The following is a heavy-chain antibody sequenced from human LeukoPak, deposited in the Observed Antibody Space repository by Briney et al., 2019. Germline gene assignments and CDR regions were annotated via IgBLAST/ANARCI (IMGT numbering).Heavy chain of an antibody. V-gene: IGHV3-15*01. CDR2: IKSKTDGGTT. J-gene: IGHJ4*02. CDR3: TTGESMVGTTIHVRWAD. D-gene: IGHD1-26*01. CDR1: GFTFSNAW. Sequence: GGSLRLSCAASGFTFSNAWMSWVRQAPGKGLEWVGRIKSKTDGGTTDYAAPVKGRFTISRDDSKNTLYLEMNSLKTEDTAVYYCTTGESMVGTTIHVRWADWGQGTLVTVSS.